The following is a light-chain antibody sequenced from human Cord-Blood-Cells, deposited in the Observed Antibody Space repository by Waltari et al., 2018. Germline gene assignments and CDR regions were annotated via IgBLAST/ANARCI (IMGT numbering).Light chain of an antibody. J-gene: IGLJ3*02. V-gene: IGLV6-57*01. CDR2: EDN. CDR3: QSYDSSNQV. Sequence: NFMLTQPHSVSESPGKTVTISCTRSSGSIASNYVQWYQQRPGSSPTTVSDEDNQRPAGVPDRFSGSIDSSSNAASLTISGLKTEYEADYYCQSYDSSNQVFGGGTKLTVL. CDR1: SGSIASNY.